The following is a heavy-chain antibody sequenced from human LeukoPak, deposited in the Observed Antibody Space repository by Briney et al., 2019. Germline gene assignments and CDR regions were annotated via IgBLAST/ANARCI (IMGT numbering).Heavy chain of an antibody. D-gene: IGHD1-1*01. CDR1: GGSISSYY. J-gene: IGHJ4*02. V-gene: IGHV4-59*01. CDR3: ARVLEGTLDY. CDR2: IYYSGST. Sequence: SETLSLTCAVSGGSISSYYWSWIRQPPGKGLEWIGYIYYSGSTNYNPSLKSRVTISVDTSKNQFSLKLSSVTAADTAVYYCARVLEGTLDYWGQGTLVTVSS.